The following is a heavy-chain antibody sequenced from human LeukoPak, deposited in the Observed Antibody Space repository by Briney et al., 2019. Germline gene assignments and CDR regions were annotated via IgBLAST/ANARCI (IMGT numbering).Heavy chain of an antibody. J-gene: IGHJ3*02. V-gene: IGHV3-23*01. CDR3: AKPAQVDGSIDVFDI. CDR1: GFTFSNYA. Sequence: GGSLRLSCAASGFTFSNYAMSWVRQAPGKGLQWVSSISATGGSTYYADSVKGRSTVSRDNSKNTLYLQMNSLRAEDTALYYCAKPAQVDGSIDVFDIWGQGTMVTVSS. D-gene: IGHD5-24*01. CDR2: ISATGGST.